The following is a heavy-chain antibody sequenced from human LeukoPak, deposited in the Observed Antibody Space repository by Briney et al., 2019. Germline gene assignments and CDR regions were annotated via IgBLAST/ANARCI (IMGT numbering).Heavy chain of an antibody. CDR2: IVVGSGNT. Sequence: GASVKVSCKASGFTFTSSAMQWVRQARGQRLEWIGWIVVGSGNTSYAQKFQERVTITRDMSTSTAYMELSSLRSEDTAVYYCAAGDYYYGSGSPIDYWGQGTLVTVSS. CDR3: AAGDYYYGSGSPIDY. J-gene: IGHJ4*02. CDR1: GFTFTSSA. V-gene: IGHV1-58*02. D-gene: IGHD3-10*01.